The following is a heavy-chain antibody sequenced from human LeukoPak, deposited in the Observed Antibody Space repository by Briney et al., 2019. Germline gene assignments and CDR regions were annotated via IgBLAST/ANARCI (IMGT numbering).Heavy chain of an antibody. V-gene: IGHV4-34*01. J-gene: IGHJ3*02. CDR3: ARRTNIVVVPAAKAKAFDI. CDR2: INHSGST. Sequence: SETLSLTCAVYGGSFSGYYWSWIRQPPGKGLEWIGEINHSGSTNYNPSLKSRVTISVDTSKNQFSLKLSSVTAADTAVYYCARRTNIVVVPAAKAKAFDIWGQGTMVTVSS. D-gene: IGHD2-2*01. CDR1: GGSFSGYY.